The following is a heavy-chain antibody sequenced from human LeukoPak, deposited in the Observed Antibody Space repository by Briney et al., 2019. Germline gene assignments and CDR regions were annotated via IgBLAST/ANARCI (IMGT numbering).Heavy chain of an antibody. Sequence: GGTLRLSCAASGFTFSSYGMSWVRQAPGKGLEWVSTISGRRDSTSYADSVKGRFTISRDNSKNTLYLQMNSLRAEDTAVYYCAKDPNFYYCMDVWGKGTRSPSP. CDR1: GFTFSSYG. V-gene: IGHV3-23*01. CDR2: ISGRRDST. J-gene: IGHJ6*03. CDR3: AKDPNFYYCMDV.